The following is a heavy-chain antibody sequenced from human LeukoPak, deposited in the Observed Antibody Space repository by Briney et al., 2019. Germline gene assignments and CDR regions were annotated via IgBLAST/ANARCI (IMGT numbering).Heavy chain of an antibody. CDR2: INPNNGAT. V-gene: IGHV1-2*02. D-gene: IGHD1-26*01. J-gene: IGHJ4*02. CDR3: VREDKVGTTDFDF. Sequence: ASVKVSCMTSGYKYTDYFIHWVRQAPGQGLEWMGWINPNNGATNYAQTFRGRVTLTRDTSITTTYMEVTSLTYDDTAVYYCVREDKVGTTDFDFWGQGTLVTVSS. CDR1: GYKYTDYF.